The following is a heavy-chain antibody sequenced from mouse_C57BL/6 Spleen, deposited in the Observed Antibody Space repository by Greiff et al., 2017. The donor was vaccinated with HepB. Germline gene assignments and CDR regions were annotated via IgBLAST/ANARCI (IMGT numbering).Heavy chain of an antibody. D-gene: IGHD4-1*01. CDR3: ARSNCLAY. CDR2: INPGSGGT. Sequence: VQLQESGAELVRPGTSVKVSCKASGYAFTNYLIEWVKQRPGQGLEWIGVINPGSGGTNYNEKFKGKATLTADKSSSTAYMQLSSLTSEDSAVYFCARSNCLAYWGQGTLVTVSA. V-gene: IGHV1-54*01. CDR1: GYAFTNYL. J-gene: IGHJ3*01.